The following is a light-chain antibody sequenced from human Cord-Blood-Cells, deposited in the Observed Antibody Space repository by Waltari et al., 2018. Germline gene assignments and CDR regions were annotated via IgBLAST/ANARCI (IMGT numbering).Light chain of an antibody. J-gene: IGKJ1*01. CDR3: QQYYSTPWT. V-gene: IGKV4-1*01. CDR1: QSVLYSPNNKNY. Sequence: DIVMTQSPDSLAVSLGERATINCKSSQSVLYSPNNKNYLAWYQHKPGQPPKLLIYWASTRESGVPDRFSGSGSGTDFTLTISSLQAEDVAVYYCQQYYSTPWTFGQGTKVEIK. CDR2: WAS.